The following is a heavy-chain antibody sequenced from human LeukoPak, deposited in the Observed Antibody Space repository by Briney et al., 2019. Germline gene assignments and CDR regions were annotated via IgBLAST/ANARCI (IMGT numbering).Heavy chain of an antibody. CDR3: ARGGYSGPAYFDY. V-gene: IGHV3-21*01. CDR2: ISSSSSYI. J-gene: IGHJ4*02. Sequence: GGSLRLSCGASGFTFSSYSMNWVRQAPGKGLEWVSSISSSSSYIYYADSVKGRFTISRDNAKNSLYLQMNSLRAEDTAVYYCARGGYSGPAYFDYWGQGTLVTVSS. CDR1: GFTFSSYS. D-gene: IGHD3-10*01.